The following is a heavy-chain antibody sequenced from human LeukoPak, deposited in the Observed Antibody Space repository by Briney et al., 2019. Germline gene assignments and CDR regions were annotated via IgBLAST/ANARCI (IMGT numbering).Heavy chain of an antibody. D-gene: IGHD3-10*01. CDR2: IKQDGSEE. CDR1: RFTLINYW. J-gene: IGHJ3*01. V-gene: IGHV3-7*05. CDR3: ARDRGFPYKLAFDV. Sequence: GGSLRLSCAAPRFTLINYWMSWVRQAPGKGLEWVANIKQDGSEEYYVDSVKGRFTISRDSAKTSLYLQMNSLRAEDTAVYYCARDRGFPYKLAFDVWGQGTMVTVSS.